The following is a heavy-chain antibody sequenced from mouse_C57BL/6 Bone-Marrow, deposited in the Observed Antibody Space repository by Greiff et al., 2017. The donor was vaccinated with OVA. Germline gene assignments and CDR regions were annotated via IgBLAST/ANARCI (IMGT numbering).Heavy chain of an antibody. D-gene: IGHD1-1*01. J-gene: IGHJ1*03. CDR3: ARTYYFCYFDV. Sequence: VQLKQSGPELVKPGASVKISCKASGYSFTGYYMNWVKQSPEKSLEWIGEINPSTGGTTYNQKFKAKATLTVDKSSSTAYMQLKSLTSEDSAVYYCARTYYFCYFDVWGTGTTVTVSS. V-gene: IGHV1-42*01. CDR1: GYSFTGYY. CDR2: INPSTGGT.